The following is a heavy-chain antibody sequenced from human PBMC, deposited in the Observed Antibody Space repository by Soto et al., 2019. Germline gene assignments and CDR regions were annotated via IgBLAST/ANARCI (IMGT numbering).Heavy chain of an antibody. D-gene: IGHD5-12*01. Sequence: QVHLVQSGVEVKTPGASVKVSCQASGYTFFTYDIIWVRQAPGQGLEWMGWISTYSGDTKYAQKFQGRVTMTTDTSTTPAYLELRSLRSDYTAVYYCARHHGPTTSEKWFDPWGKGTLVTVSS. J-gene: IGHJ5*02. CDR1: GYTFFTYD. CDR2: ISTYSGDT. CDR3: ARHHGPTTSEKWFDP. V-gene: IGHV1-18*01.